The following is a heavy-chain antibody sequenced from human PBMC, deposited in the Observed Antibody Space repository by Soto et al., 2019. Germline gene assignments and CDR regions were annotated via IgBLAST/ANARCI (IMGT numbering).Heavy chain of an antibody. CDR3: ARERKFDFWRKGLDV. V-gene: IGHV1-8*01. D-gene: IGHD3-3*01. J-gene: IGHJ6*02. Sequence: ASVKVSCKASGYTFTSYDINWVRQAPGQGLEWLGWMDPNSGSIGYEQNFQGRVTMTRNVSINTAHMELSSLRSEDTDVYYCARERKFDFWRKGLDVWGQGTTVTVSS. CDR1: GYTFTSYD. CDR2: MDPNSGSI.